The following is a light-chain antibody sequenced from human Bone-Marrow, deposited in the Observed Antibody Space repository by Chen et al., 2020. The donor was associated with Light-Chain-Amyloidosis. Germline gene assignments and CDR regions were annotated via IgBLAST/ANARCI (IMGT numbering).Light chain of an antibody. V-gene: IGKV3-20*01. CDR1: QTISSNY. Sequence: EIVLTQSPGTLSLSPGEGANLSCLASQTISSNYLTWYQQKFGQAPRLLIYGSSSRATGIPDRFTGSGYGTDCTLTINRLEPEDFAMYYCQQYGTSPLTFGGGTKVEIK. CDR3: QQYGTSPLT. CDR2: GSS. J-gene: IGKJ4*01.